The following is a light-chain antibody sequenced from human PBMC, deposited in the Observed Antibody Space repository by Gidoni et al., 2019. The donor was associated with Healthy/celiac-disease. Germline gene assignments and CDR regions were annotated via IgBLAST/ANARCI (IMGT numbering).Light chain of an antibody. Sequence: DIVLIQSPDSLAVSLGEGATINCKSSQSVLYSSNNKNYLAWYQQKPGQPPKLIIYWASTREAGVPDRFSGSGSGTDFTLTISSLQDEDVAVYYCQQYYSTPRTFGQGTKVEIK. CDR1: QSVLYSSNNKNY. CDR3: QQYYSTPRT. V-gene: IGKV4-1*01. J-gene: IGKJ1*01. CDR2: WAS.